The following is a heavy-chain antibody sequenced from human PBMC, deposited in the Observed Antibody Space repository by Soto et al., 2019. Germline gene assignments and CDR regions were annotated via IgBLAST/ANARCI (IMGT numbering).Heavy chain of an antibody. V-gene: IGHV4-59*01. Sequence: SETLSLTCTVSGGSISSYYWSWIRQPPGKGLEWIGYIYYSGSTNYNPSLKSRVTISVDTSKNQFSLKLTSVTAADTAVYYCGIGSDTYYYDSSGYSWFDPWGQGTLVTVSS. J-gene: IGHJ5*02. D-gene: IGHD3-22*01. CDR3: GIGSDTYYYDSSGYSWFDP. CDR2: IYYSGST. CDR1: GGSISSYY.